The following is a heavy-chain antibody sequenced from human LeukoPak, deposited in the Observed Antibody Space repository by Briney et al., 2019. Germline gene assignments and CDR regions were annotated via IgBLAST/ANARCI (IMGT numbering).Heavy chain of an antibody. CDR1: GYTFTGYY. V-gene: IGHV1-2*02. Sequence: ASVKVSCKASGYTFTGYYMHWVRQAPGQELEWMGWINPNSGGTNYAQKFQGRVTMTRDTSISTAYMELSRLRSDDTAVYYCARESVDTAMAHPYYFDYWGQGTLVTVSS. CDR3: ARESVDTAMAHPYYFDY. J-gene: IGHJ4*02. D-gene: IGHD5-18*01. CDR2: INPNSGGT.